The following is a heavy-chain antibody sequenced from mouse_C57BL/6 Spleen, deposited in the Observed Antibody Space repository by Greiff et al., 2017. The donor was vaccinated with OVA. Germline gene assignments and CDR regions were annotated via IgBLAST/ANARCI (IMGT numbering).Heavy chain of an antibody. CDR3: ARMDDGYYGAY. V-gene: IGHV1-69*01. CDR2: IDPSDSYT. Sequence: QVQLQQPGAELVMPGASVKPSCKASGYTFTSYWMHWVKQRPGQGLEWIGEIDPSDSYTNYNQKFKGKSTLTVDKSSSTAYMQLSSLTSEDSAVYYCARMDDGYYGAYWGQGTLVTVSA. J-gene: IGHJ3*01. CDR1: GYTFTSYW. D-gene: IGHD2-3*01.